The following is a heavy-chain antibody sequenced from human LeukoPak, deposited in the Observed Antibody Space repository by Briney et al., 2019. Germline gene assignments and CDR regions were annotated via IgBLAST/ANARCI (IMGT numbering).Heavy chain of an antibody. D-gene: IGHD3-22*01. CDR1: GYTFTSYG. CDR2: ISAYNGNT. Sequence: ASVKVSCKASGYTFTSYGISWVRQAPGQGLEWMGWISAYNGNTNYAQKLQGRVTMTTDTSTSTAYMELRSLRSDDTAVYYCARIPYYNDSSGYYYAYYFDYWGQGTLVTVSS. V-gene: IGHV1-18*01. CDR3: ARIPYYNDSSGYYYAYYFDY. J-gene: IGHJ4*02.